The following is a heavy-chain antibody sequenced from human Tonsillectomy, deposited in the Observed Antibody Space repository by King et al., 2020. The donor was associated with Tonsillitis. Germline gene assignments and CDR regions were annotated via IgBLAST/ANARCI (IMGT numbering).Heavy chain of an antibody. CDR1: GFTFSDFY. CDR3: ARVNFGSSGLDAFDI. D-gene: IGHD6-25*01. Sequence: VQLVESGGGLVKAGGSLRLSCAASGFTFSDFYMSWVRQAPGKGLEWISYISSSSSYTNYAYSVRGRFSISRDNANNSLYLQMNSLRADDTAVYYCARVNFGSSGLDAFDIWGQGTMVTVSS. CDR2: ISSSSSYT. V-gene: IGHV3-11*05. J-gene: IGHJ3*02.